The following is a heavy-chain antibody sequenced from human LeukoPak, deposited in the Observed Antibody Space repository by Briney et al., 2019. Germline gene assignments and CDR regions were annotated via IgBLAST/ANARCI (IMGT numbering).Heavy chain of an antibody. V-gene: IGHV1-2*02. CDR2: INPNSGGT. CDR1: GYTFTGYY. Sequence: ASVKVSCKASGYTFTGYYMHWVRQAPGQGLEWMGWINPNSGGTNYAQKFQGRVTMTRNTSISTAYMELSSLRSEDTAVYYCARTQEGTGEVDAFDIWGQGTMVTVSS. D-gene: IGHD7-27*01. CDR3: ARTQEGTGEVDAFDI. J-gene: IGHJ3*02.